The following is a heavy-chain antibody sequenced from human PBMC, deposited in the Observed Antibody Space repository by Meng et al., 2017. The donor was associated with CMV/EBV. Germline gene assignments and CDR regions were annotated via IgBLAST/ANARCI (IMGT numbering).Heavy chain of an antibody. CDR2: INPSGSST. V-gene: IGHV1-46*01. CDR3: ARDRYPAYDSSGYYCY. CDR1: YTFTSYY. J-gene: IGHJ4*02. Sequence: YTFTSYYMHWVRQAPGQGLEWMRIINPSGSSTSYAQKFQGRVTMTRDTSTSTVYMELSSLRSEDTAVYYCARDRYPAYDSSGYYCYWGQGTLVTVSS. D-gene: IGHD3-22*01.